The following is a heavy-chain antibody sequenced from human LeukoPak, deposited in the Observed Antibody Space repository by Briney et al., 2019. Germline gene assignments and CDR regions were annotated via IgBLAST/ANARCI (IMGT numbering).Heavy chain of an antibody. CDR3: ARDGYDSSGYYWRSYYFDY. Sequence: GGSLRLSCAASGFTFSSYGMHWVRQAPGKGLEWVAVIWSDGSNKYYADSVKGRFTISRDNSKNTLYLQMNSLRAEDTAVYYCARDGYDSSGYYWRSYYFDYWGQGTLVTVSS. CDR2: IWSDGSNK. CDR1: GFTFSSYG. D-gene: IGHD3-22*01. V-gene: IGHV3-33*01. J-gene: IGHJ4*02.